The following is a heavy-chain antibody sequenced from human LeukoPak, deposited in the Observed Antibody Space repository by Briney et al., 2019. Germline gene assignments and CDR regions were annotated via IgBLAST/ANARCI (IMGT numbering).Heavy chain of an antibody. J-gene: IGHJ6*03. CDR2: ISISGGSI. Sequence: PGGSLRLSCAASGFTFSDYDMTWIRQAPGKGLEWVSDISISGGSIYYADSVKGRFTISRDNAKDSLYLQMNSLRAEDTAVYYCARSKWERGHQYYYYMDVWGKGRTVTVSS. CDR3: ARSKWERGHQYYYYMDV. CDR1: GFTFSDYD. D-gene: IGHD1-26*01. V-gene: IGHV3-11*04.